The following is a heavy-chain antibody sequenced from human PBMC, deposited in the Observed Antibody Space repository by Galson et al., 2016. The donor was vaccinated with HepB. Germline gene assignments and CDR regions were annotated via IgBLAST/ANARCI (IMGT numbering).Heavy chain of an antibody. CDR1: GFTFSRYG. D-gene: IGHD6-19*01. Sequence: SLRLSCAASGFTFSRYGMHWVRQAPGKGLEWVANIKQGGSEKYYVESVRGRFTISRDNAKNSLFLQMNSLRAEDTAVYYCAREGTNIAVAATAFDYWGQGTLVTVSS. V-gene: IGHV3-7*01. CDR3: AREGTNIAVAATAFDY. CDR2: IKQGGSEK. J-gene: IGHJ4*02.